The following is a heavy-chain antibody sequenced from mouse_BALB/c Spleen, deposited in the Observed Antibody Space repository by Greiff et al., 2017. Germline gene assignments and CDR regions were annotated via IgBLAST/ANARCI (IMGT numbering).Heavy chain of an antibody. J-gene: IGHJ4*01. CDR1: GFSLTSYG. CDR3: ASPYYGSAYYAMDY. V-gene: IGHV2-9*02. Sequence: VKLVESGPGLVAPSQSLSITCTVSGFSLTSYGVHWVRQPPGKGLEWLGVIWAGGSTNYNSALMSRLSISKDNSKSQVFLKMNSLQTDDTAMYYCASPYYGSAYYAMDYWGQGTSVTVSS. D-gene: IGHD1-1*01. CDR2: IWAGGST.